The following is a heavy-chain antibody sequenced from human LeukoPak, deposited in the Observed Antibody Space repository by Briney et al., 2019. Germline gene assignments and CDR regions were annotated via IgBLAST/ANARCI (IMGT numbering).Heavy chain of an antibody. D-gene: IGHD5-24*01. CDR2: INQVGSSK. J-gene: IGHJ4*02. CDR1: GFTFTTYW. Sequence: GGSLRLSCAASGFTFTTYWMGWVRQAPGKGPEWVANINQVGSSKYFVDSVKGRFIISSDNAKNSLYLQMNSLRDEDTAVYYCANLGPPGRDHYLESWGQGTLVTVSS. CDR3: ANLGPPGRDHYLES. V-gene: IGHV3-7*01.